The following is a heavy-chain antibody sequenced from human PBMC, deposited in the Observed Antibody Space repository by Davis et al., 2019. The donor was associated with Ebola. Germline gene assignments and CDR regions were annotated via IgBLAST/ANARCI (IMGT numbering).Heavy chain of an antibody. CDR2: IVVGSGNT. J-gene: IGHJ4*02. D-gene: IGHD1-14*01. Sequence: AASVKVSCKAFGFTFSGSGMQWVRQARGQRLEWIGSIVVGSGNTNYAQKFRQRLTMTRDMSTSTVHMGLRGLRFEDTAVYYCAASAGTVGKFGFWGQGTVVTVSA. V-gene: IGHV1-58*02. CDR1: GFTFSGSG. CDR3: AASAGTVGKFGF.